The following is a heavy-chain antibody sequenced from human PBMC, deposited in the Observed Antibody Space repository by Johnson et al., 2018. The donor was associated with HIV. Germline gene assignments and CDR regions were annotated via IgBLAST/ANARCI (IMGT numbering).Heavy chain of an antibody. J-gene: IGHJ3*02. CDR2: IWYDGSSR. CDR1: GFTFSNAW. D-gene: IGHD5-18*01. V-gene: IGHV3-33*08. Sequence: VQLVESGGGLVKPGGSLRLSCAASGFTFSNAWMSWVRQAPGKGLEWVAVIWYDGSSRYYANSVKGRFTISGDNSKNTLYLQMNSLRAEDTAVYYCANGGYSYGYDAFDIWGQGTMVTVSS. CDR3: ANGGYSYGYDAFDI.